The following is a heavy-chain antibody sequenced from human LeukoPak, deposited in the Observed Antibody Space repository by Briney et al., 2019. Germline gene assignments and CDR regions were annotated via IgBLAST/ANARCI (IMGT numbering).Heavy chain of an antibody. Sequence: GASVKVSCKASGYTFTGYYMHWVRQAPGQGLEWMGWINPNSGGTNYAQKFQGRVTMTRDTSISTAYMELSRLRSEDTAVYYCARGRDYYDSSGYYSNDAFDIWGQGTMVTVSS. CDR3: ARGRDYYDSSGYYSNDAFDI. V-gene: IGHV1-2*02. CDR2: INPNSGGT. J-gene: IGHJ3*02. D-gene: IGHD3-22*01. CDR1: GYTFTGYY.